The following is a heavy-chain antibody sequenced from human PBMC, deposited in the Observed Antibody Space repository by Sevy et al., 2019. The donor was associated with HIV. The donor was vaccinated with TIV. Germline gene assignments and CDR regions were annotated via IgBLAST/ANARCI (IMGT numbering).Heavy chain of an antibody. J-gene: IGHJ4*02. V-gene: IGHV1-8*01. CDR3: ARRYYDFWSGLYYFDY. CDR1: GYTFTSYD. Sequence: ASVKVSCKASGYTFTSYDINWVRQATGQGLEWMGWMNPNSGNTGYAQKFQGRVTMTRNTSISTAYMELSSLRSEDTAVYHCARRYYDFWSGLYYFDYWGQGTLVTVSS. D-gene: IGHD3-3*01. CDR2: MNPNSGNT.